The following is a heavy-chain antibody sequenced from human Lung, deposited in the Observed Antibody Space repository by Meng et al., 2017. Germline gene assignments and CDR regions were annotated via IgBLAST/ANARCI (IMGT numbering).Heavy chain of an antibody. V-gene: IGHV3-74*01. CDR2: INRDGTKP. CDR3: TNDRLNH. J-gene: IGHJ1*01. CDR1: GFTFTDHW. D-gene: IGHD1-1*01. Sequence: GELLEAGGGLVPPGGALTLSCAASGFTFTDHWMHWVRQGPGKGLVWVSRINRDGTKPTYADSVKGRFTISRDNSKNTLYLQMNNLRAEDTAFYYCTNDRLNHWGQGALVTVSS.